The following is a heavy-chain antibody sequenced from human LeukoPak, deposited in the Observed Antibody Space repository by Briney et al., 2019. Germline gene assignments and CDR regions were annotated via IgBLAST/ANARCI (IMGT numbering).Heavy chain of an antibody. CDR1: GFTFSSYW. D-gene: IGHD1-26*01. CDR2: INQGGSDK. J-gene: IGHJ4*02. V-gene: IGHV3-7*01. Sequence: PGGSLRLSCAASGFTFSSYWMSWVRQAPGKGLEWVANINQGGSDKHYVDSRFTISRDNANNSLYLQMNSLRAEDTAVYYCVKESRSGSYSGYWGQGTLVTASS. CDR3: VKESRSGSYSGY.